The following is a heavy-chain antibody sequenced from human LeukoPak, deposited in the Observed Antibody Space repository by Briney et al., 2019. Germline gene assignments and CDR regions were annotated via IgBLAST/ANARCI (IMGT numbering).Heavy chain of an antibody. CDR2: VYHTGAT. CDR1: GNPISSGYF. D-gene: IGHD3-3*01. J-gene: IGHJ5*02. Sequence: PSETLSLTCGVSGNPISSGYFWVWIRQPPGKGLAWIGSVYHTGATYYNPSLKSPVTISVDTSKNQFSLELNPVTAADTAVYYCARDLGLTISANWFDPWGQGTLVTVSS. V-gene: IGHV4-38-2*02. CDR3: ARDLGLTISANWFDP.